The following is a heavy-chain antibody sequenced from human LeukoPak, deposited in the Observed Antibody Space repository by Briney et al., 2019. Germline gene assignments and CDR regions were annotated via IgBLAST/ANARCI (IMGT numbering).Heavy chain of an antibody. V-gene: IGHV3-23*01. Sequence: GGSLRLSCAASGFTFGSYAMSWVRQAPGKGLDSVSAISGSGGSTYYAGSVMGRFTTSRDNSKNTLYLEMNSLRGEDTAVYYCARGSSGSYYNSRFDYWGQGTLVTVSS. CDR1: GFTFGSYA. D-gene: IGHD3-10*01. CDR3: ARGSSGSYYNSRFDY. J-gene: IGHJ4*02. CDR2: ISGSGGST.